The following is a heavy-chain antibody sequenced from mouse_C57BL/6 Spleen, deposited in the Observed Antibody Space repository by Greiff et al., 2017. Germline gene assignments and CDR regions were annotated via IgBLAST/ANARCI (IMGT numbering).Heavy chain of an antibody. D-gene: IGHD1-1*01. CDR2: VYPGSGNT. CDR1: GYTFTSYG. V-gene: IGHV1-81*01. Sequence: QVQLQQSGAELARPGASVKLSCKASGYTFTSYGISWVKQRTGQGLEWIGEVYPGSGNTYYNEKFKGKATLTADKSSSTAYMELRSLTSEDSAVYFCARGITTVVAPMDYWGQGTSVTVSS. CDR3: ARGITTVVAPMDY. J-gene: IGHJ4*01.